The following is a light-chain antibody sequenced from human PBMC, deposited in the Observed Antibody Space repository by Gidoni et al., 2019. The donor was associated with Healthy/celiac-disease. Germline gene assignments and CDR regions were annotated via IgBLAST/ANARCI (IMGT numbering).Light chain of an antibody. CDR3: LSADSSGTYVV. CDR2: KDS. J-gene: IGLJ2*01. Sequence: SYELTQPPSVSVSLGQMARITCSGEALPKQYAYWYQQKPGQFPVLVIYKDSERPSGIPDRFSGSSSGTIVTLTISGVQAEDEADYYCLSADSSGTYVVFGGGTKLTVL. CDR1: ALPKQY. V-gene: IGLV3-16*01.